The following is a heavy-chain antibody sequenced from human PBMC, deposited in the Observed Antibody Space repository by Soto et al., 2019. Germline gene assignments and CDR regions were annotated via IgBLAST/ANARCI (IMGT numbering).Heavy chain of an antibody. Sequence: VQLQESGPGLVKPSGTLSLTCAVSGASISSGNWWSWVRQSPGKGLEWIGEIYHSGSTNHNPSLKSRVIISLDKSRNQCSRKLSSVTAADTAVYFCASHRGNTFGPYDDWGQGTQVTVSS. CDR2: IYHSGST. J-gene: IGHJ4*01. CDR3: ASHRGNTFGPYDD. D-gene: IGHD3-16*01. V-gene: IGHV4-4*02. CDR1: GASISSGNW.